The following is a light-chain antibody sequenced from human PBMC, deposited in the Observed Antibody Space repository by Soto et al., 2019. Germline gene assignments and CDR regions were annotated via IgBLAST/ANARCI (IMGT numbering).Light chain of an antibody. Sequence: ILMTQSLATLSVSPGEGATLSCRASQNINNKLAWYQQKPGQPPRLLVYDAAIRAAGVPSRFSGGGSGTEFALTINSLQSEDFAVYYCHQYHRRPLTFGQGTKLEI. CDR3: HQYHRRPLT. CDR2: DAA. V-gene: IGKV3-15*01. CDR1: QNINNK. J-gene: IGKJ1*01.